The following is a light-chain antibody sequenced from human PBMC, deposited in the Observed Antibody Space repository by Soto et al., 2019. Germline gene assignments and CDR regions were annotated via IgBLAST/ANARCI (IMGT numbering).Light chain of an antibody. Sequence: QSALTQAASVSGSPGQSITISCTGTSSDVGGYNYVSWYQQHPGKAPKLMIYDVSNRPSGVSNRFSGSKSGNTASLTISGRQPEDEADYYCSSYTSSSTLVVFGGGTKLTVL. CDR1: SSDVGGYNY. V-gene: IGLV2-14*01. CDR3: SSYTSSSTLVV. J-gene: IGLJ2*01. CDR2: DVS.